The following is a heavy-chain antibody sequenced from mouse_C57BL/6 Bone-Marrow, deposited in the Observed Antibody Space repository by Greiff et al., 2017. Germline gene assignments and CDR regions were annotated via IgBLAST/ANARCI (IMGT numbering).Heavy chain of an antibody. V-gene: IGHV1-69*01. Sequence: VQLQQPGAELVMPGASVKLSCKASGYTFTSYWMHWVKQRPGQGLEWIGEIDPSDSYTNYNKKFKGKSTLTVDKSSSTAYMQLSSLTSEDSAVYYCARSGDLGFAYWGQGTLVTVSA. CDR3: ARSGDLGFAY. D-gene: IGHD3-1*01. CDR2: IDPSDSYT. J-gene: IGHJ3*01. CDR1: GYTFTSYW.